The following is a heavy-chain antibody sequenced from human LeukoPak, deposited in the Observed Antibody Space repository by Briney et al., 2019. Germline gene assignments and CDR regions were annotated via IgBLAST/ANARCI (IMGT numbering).Heavy chain of an antibody. CDR1: GFTFSDYY. CDR3: ARGSGSWLVRDPFDY. D-gene: IGHD6-19*01. V-gene: IGHV3-11*01. J-gene: IGHJ4*02. CDR2: ISSSGSTI. Sequence: GGSLRLSCAASGFTFSDYYMSWIREAPGKGLEWVSYISSSGSTIYYADSVKGRFTISRDNAKNSLYLQMNSLRAEDTAVYYCARGSGSWLVRDPFDYWGQGTLVTVSS.